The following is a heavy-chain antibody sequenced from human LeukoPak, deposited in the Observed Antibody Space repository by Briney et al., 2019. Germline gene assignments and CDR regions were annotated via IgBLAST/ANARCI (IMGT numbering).Heavy chain of an antibody. V-gene: IGHV3-7*03. D-gene: IGHD2-2*01. CDR3: AKGQDVVVPAAIGY. CDR1: GFTFSSYW. Sequence: GGSLRLSCAASGFTFSSYWMHWVRQAPGKGLEWVANIKQDGSEKYYVDSVKGRFTISRDNAKNSLYLQMNSLRAEDTALYYCAKGQDVVVPAAIGYWGQGTLVTVSS. J-gene: IGHJ4*02. CDR2: IKQDGSEK.